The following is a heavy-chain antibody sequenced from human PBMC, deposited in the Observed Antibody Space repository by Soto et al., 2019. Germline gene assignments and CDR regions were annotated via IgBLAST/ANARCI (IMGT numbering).Heavy chain of an antibody. D-gene: IGHD5-12*01. Sequence: PGESLKISCKGSGYSFTSYWIGWVRQMPGKGLEWMGIIYPGDSETKYSPSFQGQVTISADKYTNTAYLYWSSLKASDTAMYYCARRGTLSGRDAFDVWGEGTMVTVSS. CDR3: ARRGTLSGRDAFDV. CDR2: IYPGDSET. CDR1: GYSFTSYW. J-gene: IGHJ3*01. V-gene: IGHV5-51*01.